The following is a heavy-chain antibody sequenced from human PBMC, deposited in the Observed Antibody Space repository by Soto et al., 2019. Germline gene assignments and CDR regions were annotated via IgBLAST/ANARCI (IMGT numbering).Heavy chain of an antibody. D-gene: IGHD3-3*01. CDR2: IYWDDDK. J-gene: IGHJ4*02. V-gene: IGHV2-5*02. Sequence: QITLNESGPTLVRPTEPLTLTCRFSGFSLTTSGVGVGWIRQSPGKAPEWLALIYWDDDKRYSPSLKSSLTITKDTSKNQVVLTVADLDPADTAAYYCAHRVLRTVFGLVTTTAIYFDFWGQGTPVAVSS. CDR1: GFSLTTSGVG. CDR3: AHRVLRTVFGLVTTTAIYFDF.